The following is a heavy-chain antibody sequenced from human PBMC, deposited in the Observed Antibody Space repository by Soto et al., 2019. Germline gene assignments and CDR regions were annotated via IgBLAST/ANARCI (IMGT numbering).Heavy chain of an antibody. J-gene: IGHJ2*01. CDR3: ARDLTGTTPLYWYFDL. D-gene: IGHD1-20*01. CDR1: GFTFSSYS. CDR2: ISSSSSYI. V-gene: IGHV3-21*01. Sequence: EVQLVESGGGLVKPGGSLRLSCAASGFTFSSYSMNWVRQAPGKGLEWVSSISSSSSYIYYADSVKGRFTISRDNAKNSLYLQMNRLRVEDTAVYYCARDLTGTTPLYWYFDLWGRGTLVTVSS.